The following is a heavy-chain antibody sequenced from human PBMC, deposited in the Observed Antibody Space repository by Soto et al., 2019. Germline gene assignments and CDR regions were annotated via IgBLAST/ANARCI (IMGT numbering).Heavy chain of an antibody. Sequence: SVKVSCKASGGTFSSYTISWVRQAPGQGLEWMGRTIPILGIANYAQKFQGRVTITADKSTSTAYMELSSLRSEDTAVYYCARAHSRYCSGGSCYTNWFDPWGQGTLVTVSS. J-gene: IGHJ5*02. V-gene: IGHV1-69*02. D-gene: IGHD2-15*01. CDR1: GGTFSSYT. CDR2: TIPILGIA. CDR3: ARAHSRYCSGGSCYTNWFDP.